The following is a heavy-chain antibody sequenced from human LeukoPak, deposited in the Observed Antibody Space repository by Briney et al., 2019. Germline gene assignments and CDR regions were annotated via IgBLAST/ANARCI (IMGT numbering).Heavy chain of an antibody. CDR3: ARVSPWSSSWYYFDY. CDR1: GGSISSYY. D-gene: IGHD6-13*01. V-gene: IGHV4-59*01. J-gene: IGHJ4*02. Sequence: SETLSLTCTVSGGSISSYYWSWIRQPPGKGLEWIGYIYYSGSTNYNPSLKSRVTISVDTSKNQFSLKLSSVTAADTAVYYCARVSPWSSSWYYFDYWGQGTLVTVSS. CDR2: IYYSGST.